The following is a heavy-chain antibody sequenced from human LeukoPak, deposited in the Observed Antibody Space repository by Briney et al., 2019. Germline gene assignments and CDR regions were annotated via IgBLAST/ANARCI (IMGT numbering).Heavy chain of an antibody. J-gene: IGHJ4*02. Sequence: GGSLRLSCAASGFTFSSYEMNWVRQAPGKGLEWVSYISSSGSTIYYADSVKGRFTISRDNAKNSLYLQMNSLRAEDTAVYYCARRSIAVAGGFDYWGQGTLVTVSS. V-gene: IGHV3-48*03. D-gene: IGHD6-19*01. CDR3: ARRSIAVAGGFDY. CDR2: ISSSGSTI. CDR1: GFTFSSYE.